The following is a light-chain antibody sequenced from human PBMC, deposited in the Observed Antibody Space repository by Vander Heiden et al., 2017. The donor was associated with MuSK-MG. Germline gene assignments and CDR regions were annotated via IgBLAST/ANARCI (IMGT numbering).Light chain of an antibody. V-gene: IGKV1-9*01. CDR1: QGISSY. CDR3: QQFNSYPRT. Sequence: DIQLTQSPSFLSASVGDRVTITCRASQGISSYLAWYQQKPGKAPKLLIYAASTLQSGVPSRFSGSGSGTEFTLTISSLQPEDFATYYCQQFNSYPRTFGQGTRVEMK. J-gene: IGKJ1*01. CDR2: AAS.